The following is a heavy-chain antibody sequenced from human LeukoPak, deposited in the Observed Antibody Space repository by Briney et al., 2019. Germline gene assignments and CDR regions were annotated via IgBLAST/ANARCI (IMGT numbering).Heavy chain of an antibody. CDR2: ISYDGSNK. V-gene: IGHV3-30*07. Sequence: GGSLRLSCVASGFTSSSYDMHWVRQAPGKGLEWVAVISYDGSNKYYADSVKGRFIISRDNVKNSLFLQMNSLRAEDTAVYYCARVLRYCSGGNCYSGGLGYMDVWGKGTTVTISS. J-gene: IGHJ6*03. CDR1: GFTSSSYD. CDR3: ARVLRYCSGGNCYSGGLGYMDV. D-gene: IGHD2-15*01.